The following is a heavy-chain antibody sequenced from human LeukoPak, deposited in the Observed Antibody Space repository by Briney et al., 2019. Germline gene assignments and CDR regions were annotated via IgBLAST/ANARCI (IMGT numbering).Heavy chain of an antibody. CDR2: ISYTGTT. CDR1: GGSLNFFY. Sequence: PSETLSLTCTVSGGSLNFFYWSWIRQPPGKGLEWIGYISYTGTTYYNPSLKSRVTISLDTSKNHFSLNLGSATAADTAVYYCARDFARNSGDYGNDGFDIWGLGTMVTVSP. CDR3: ARDFARNSGDYGNDGFDI. D-gene: IGHD4-17*01. J-gene: IGHJ3*02. V-gene: IGHV4-59*01.